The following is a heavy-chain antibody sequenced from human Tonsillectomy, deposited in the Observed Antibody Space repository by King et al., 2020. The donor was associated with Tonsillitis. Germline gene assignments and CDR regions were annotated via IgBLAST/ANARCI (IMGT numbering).Heavy chain of an antibody. V-gene: IGHV3-23*04. CDR3: AKGAYSGYDSIWFDP. CDR1: GFTLSSYA. J-gene: IGHJ5*02. Sequence: VQLVESGGGLVQPGGSLRLSCTASGFTLSSYAMNWVRQAPGKGLEWFSAISGSGSSTYYADSVKGRFTISRDVSKNTLYLQMNSLRAEDTAVYYCAKGAYSGYDSIWFDPWGRGTLVTVSS. D-gene: IGHD5-12*01. CDR2: ISGSGSST.